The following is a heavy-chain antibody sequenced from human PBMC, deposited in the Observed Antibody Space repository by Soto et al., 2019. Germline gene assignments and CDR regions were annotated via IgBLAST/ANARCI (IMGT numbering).Heavy chain of an antibody. CDR1: GYTFTSYG. J-gene: IGHJ5*02. CDR3: ARGTYCGGDCKGTPIKWFDP. CDR2: ISAYNGNT. Sequence: KTPKASVKVSCKASGYTFTSYGISWVRQAPGQGHEWMGWISAYNGNTNYAQKLQGRVTMTTDTSTSTAYMELRSLRSDDTAVYYCARGTYCGGDCKGTPIKWFDPWGQGTLVTVSS. D-gene: IGHD2-21*02. V-gene: IGHV1-18*01.